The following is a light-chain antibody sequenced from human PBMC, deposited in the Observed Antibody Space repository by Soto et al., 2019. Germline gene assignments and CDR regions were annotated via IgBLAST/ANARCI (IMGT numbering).Light chain of an antibody. CDR1: SSNIGNNY. Sequence: QSVLTQPPSVSAAPGQKVTISCSGSSSNIGNNYVSWYQQFPGTAPKLLIYDNNKRPSGIPDRFSGSKSGTSATLGITGLQTGDEADYYCGTWDSSLSAGGVFGGGTKLIVL. CDR2: DNN. CDR3: GTWDSSLSAGGV. V-gene: IGLV1-51*01. J-gene: IGLJ3*02.